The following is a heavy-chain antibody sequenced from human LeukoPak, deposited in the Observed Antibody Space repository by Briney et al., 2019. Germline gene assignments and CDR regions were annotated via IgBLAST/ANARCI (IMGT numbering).Heavy chain of an antibody. V-gene: IGHV3-74*01. CDR1: GFTFSSYW. CDR2: INSDGSST. Sequence: GGSLRLSCAASGFTFSSYWMHWVRQAPGKGLVWVSRINSDGSSTSYADSVKGRFTISRDNAENTLYLQMNSLRAEDTAVYYCATGASFRRGSPQSPFDYWGQGTLVTVSS. D-gene: IGHD3-10*01. J-gene: IGHJ4*02. CDR3: ATGASFRRGSPQSPFDY.